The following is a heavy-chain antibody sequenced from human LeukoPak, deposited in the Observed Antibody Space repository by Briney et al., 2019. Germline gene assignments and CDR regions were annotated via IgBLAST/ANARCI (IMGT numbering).Heavy chain of an antibody. Sequence: SETLSLTCTVSGGSISSYYWSWIRQPPGKGLEWIGYIYYSGSTNYNPSLKSRVTISVDTSKNQFSLKLSSVTAADTAVYYCARKSVDSSGWTFDYWGQGTLVTVSS. D-gene: IGHD6-19*01. V-gene: IGHV4-59*01. CDR1: GGSISSYY. J-gene: IGHJ4*02. CDR2: IYYSGST. CDR3: ARKSVDSSGWTFDY.